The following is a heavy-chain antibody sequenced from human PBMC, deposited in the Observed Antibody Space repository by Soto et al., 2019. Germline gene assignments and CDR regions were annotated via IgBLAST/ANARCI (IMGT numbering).Heavy chain of an antibody. D-gene: IGHD2-15*01. CDR2: IIPIFGTA. CDR3: XXXXXXXXXXXDPPATSTPXXDP. V-gene: IGHV1-69*01. Sequence: QVQLVQSGAEVKKPGSSVKVSCKASGGTFSSYAISWVRQAPGQGLEWMGGIIPIFGTANYAQKFQGRVTXXAXXXTXTXXXELSSLRSEXXAXXXXXXXXXXXXXXXDPPATSTPXXDPWGQXTLVT. CDR1: GGTFSSYA. J-gene: IGHJ5*02.